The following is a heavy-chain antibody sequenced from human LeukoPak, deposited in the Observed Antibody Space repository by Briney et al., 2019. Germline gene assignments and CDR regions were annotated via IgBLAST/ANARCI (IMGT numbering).Heavy chain of an antibody. CDR1: GFTFNKYA. J-gene: IGHJ4*02. CDR3: AKLSTYGDSTEDH. V-gene: IGHV3-23*01. Sequence: PGTSLSLSCAASGFTFNKYAMSWVRQAPEKGLEWVSSVSIGGGSREYADSVKGRFTISRDNSQNTLYLQLDSLRVEDTAVYYCAKLSTYGDSTEDHWGQGTLVTVS. D-gene: IGHD4-17*01. CDR2: VSIGGGSR.